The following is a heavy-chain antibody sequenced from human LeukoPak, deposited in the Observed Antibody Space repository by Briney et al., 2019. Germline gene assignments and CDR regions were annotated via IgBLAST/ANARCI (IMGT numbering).Heavy chain of an antibody. CDR2: INHSGST. V-gene: IGHV4-34*01. CDR3: AQRDTVTTHDY. CDR1: GGSFSGYY. D-gene: IGHD5-12*01. J-gene: IGHJ4*02. Sequence: PSETLSLTCAVYGGSFSGYYWSWIRQPPGKGLEWIGEINHSGSTNYNPSLKSRVTISVDTSKNQFSLKLSSVTAADTAVYYCAQRDTVTTHDYWGQGTLVTVSS.